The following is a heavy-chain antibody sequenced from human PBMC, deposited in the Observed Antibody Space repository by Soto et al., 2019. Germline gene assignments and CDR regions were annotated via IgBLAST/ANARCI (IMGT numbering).Heavy chain of an antibody. V-gene: IGHV1-58*02. Sequence: ASVKVSCKASGFNFTSSAMQWVRQARGQRLEWIGWIVVGSGNTNYAQKFQERVTITRDMSTSTAYMELSSLRSEDTAVYYCAADVDVVVVPNYYFDYWGQGTLVTVSS. CDR1: GFNFTSSA. CDR3: AADVDVVVVPNYYFDY. D-gene: IGHD2-2*01. CDR2: IVVGSGNT. J-gene: IGHJ4*02.